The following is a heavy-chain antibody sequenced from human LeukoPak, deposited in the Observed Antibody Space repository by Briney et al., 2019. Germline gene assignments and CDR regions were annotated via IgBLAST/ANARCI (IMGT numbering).Heavy chain of an antibody. D-gene: IGHD2-2*01. CDR2: ISSSSGTI. CDR1: GFTFSSYS. Sequence: PGGSLRLSCAASGFTFSSYSMNWVRQAPGKGLEWVSYISSSSGTIYYADSVKGRFTISRDNAKNSLYLQMNSLRAEDTAVYYCARERCSSTSCYAAFSWGQGTLVTVSS. CDR3: ARERCSSTSCYAAFS. J-gene: IGHJ5*02. V-gene: IGHV3-48*01.